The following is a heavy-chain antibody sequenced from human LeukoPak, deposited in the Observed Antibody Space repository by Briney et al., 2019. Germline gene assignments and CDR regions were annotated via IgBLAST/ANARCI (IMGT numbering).Heavy chain of an antibody. CDR1: GFSLSSYW. CDR2: INQDGSEK. V-gene: IGHV3-7*01. J-gene: IGHJ5*02. Sequence: GGSLRLPCPATGFSLSSYWMNWVRQAPATGLEWLAIINQDGSEKHYKGSVEGRFTITWENAKNSLHLYMNSLGAEDTAVYYCAGCSGYLITSWGQGTLVTVSS. CDR3: AGCSGYLITS. D-gene: IGHD3-9*01.